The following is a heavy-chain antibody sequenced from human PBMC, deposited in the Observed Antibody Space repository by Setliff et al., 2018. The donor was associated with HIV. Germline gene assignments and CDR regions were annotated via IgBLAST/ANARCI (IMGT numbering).Heavy chain of an antibody. CDR3: ARDYYDDTYYSPGIYYLYYTDV. Sequence: SETLSLTCAVSGESLSGYYWAWIRQPPEKGLEWIGEINHNGNTNYNPSPESRVSMSVDKSNNKFSLKMSSVTAADTAVYYCARDYYDDTYYSPGIYYLYYTDVWGKGTTVTVSS. D-gene: IGHD3-10*01. V-gene: IGHV4-34*01. J-gene: IGHJ6*03. CDR1: GESLSGYY. CDR2: INHNGNT.